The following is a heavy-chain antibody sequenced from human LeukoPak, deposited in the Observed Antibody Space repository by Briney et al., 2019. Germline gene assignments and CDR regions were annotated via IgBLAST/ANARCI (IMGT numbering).Heavy chain of an antibody. CDR3: TRGSSSSWYPAAFDY. CDR2: IRSKAYGGTT. D-gene: IGHD6-13*01. V-gene: IGHV3-49*04. Sequence: AGGSLRLSCTASGFTFGDYAMSWVRQASGKGLEWVGFIRSKAYGGTTEYAASVKGRFTISRDDSKSIAYLQMNSLKTEDTAVYYCTRGSSSSWYPAAFDYWGQGTLVTVSS. J-gene: IGHJ4*02. CDR1: GFTFGDYA.